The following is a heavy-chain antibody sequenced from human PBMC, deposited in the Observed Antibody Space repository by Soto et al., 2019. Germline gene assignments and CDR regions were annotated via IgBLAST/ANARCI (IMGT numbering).Heavy chain of an antibody. CDR1: GFTFDDYA. V-gene: IGHV3-9*01. Sequence: EVQLVESGGGLVQPGRSLRLSCAASGFTFDDYAMSWVRQAPGKGLEWVSGISWNSGVIGYADSVKGRFTISRDNAKNALYLQMNSLRAEDTALYYCAKGAYGSGSSYFDYWGQGTLVTVSS. CDR2: ISWNSGVI. J-gene: IGHJ4*02. D-gene: IGHD3-10*01. CDR3: AKGAYGSGSSYFDY.